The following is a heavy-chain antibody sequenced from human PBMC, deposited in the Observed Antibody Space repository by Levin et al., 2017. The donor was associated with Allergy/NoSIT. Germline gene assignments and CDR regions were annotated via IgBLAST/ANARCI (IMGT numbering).Heavy chain of an antibody. CDR1: GFTFSSYA. Sequence: GESLKISCAASGFTFSSYAMSWVRQAPGKGLEWVSGISGSGGSTYYADSVKGRFTISRDNSKNTLYLQMNSLRADDTAIYYCAKDRTGRWELRDWGQGTLVTVSS. CDR2: ISGSGGST. J-gene: IGHJ4*02. D-gene: IGHD1-26*01. V-gene: IGHV3-23*01. CDR3: AKDRTGRWELRD.